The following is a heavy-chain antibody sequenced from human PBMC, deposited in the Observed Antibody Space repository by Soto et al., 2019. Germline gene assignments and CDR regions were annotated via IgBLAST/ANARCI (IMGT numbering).Heavy chain of an antibody. CDR1: GGSISSYY. J-gene: IGHJ4*01. Sequence: QVQLQESGPGLVKPSETLSLTCTVSGGSISSYYWSWIPQPPGKGLEWIGYIYYRGSTNYNPSLKSQVTISVDTSKTQFSLELSSVTAAVTAVYYCAGARVVGSTHDYWGHGTLVTVS. D-gene: IGHD3-10*01. V-gene: IGHV4-59*01. CDR3: AGARVVGSTHDY. CDR2: IYYRGST.